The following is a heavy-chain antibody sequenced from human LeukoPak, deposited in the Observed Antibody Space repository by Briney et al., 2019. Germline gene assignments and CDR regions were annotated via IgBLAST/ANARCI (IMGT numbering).Heavy chain of an antibody. CDR2: MNPNSGNT. CDR3: ARVDYYYYGTDV. CDR1: GYTFTSYD. J-gene: IGHJ6*02. V-gene: IGHV1-8*01. Sequence: ASVKVSCKASGYTFTSYDINWVRQATGQGLEWMGWMNPNSGNTGYAQKFQGRVTMTRNTSISTAYMELSSLRSEDTAVYYCARVDYYYYGTDVWGQGTTVTVSS.